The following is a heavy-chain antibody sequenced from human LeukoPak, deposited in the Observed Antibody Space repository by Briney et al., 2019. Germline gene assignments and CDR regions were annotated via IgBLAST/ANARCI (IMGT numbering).Heavy chain of an antibody. J-gene: IGHJ3*02. CDR2: ISSSSSYI. CDR1: GFTFSGYS. CDR3: ARGLVIVVASVDAFDI. Sequence: PGGSLRLSCAASGFTFSGYSMNWVRQAPGKGLEWVSSISSSSSYIYYADSVKGRFTISRDNAKNSLYLQMNSLRAEDTAVYYCARGLVIVVASVDAFDIWGQGTMVTVSS. D-gene: IGHD2-21*01. V-gene: IGHV3-21*01.